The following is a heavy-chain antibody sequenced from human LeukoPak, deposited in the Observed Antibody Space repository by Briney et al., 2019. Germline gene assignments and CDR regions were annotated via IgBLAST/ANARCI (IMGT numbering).Heavy chain of an antibody. CDR1: GGTFSSYA. V-gene: IGHV1-69*06. D-gene: IGHD3-10*01. CDR3: ARPYYYGSGEAQFDP. J-gene: IGHJ5*02. Sequence: SVKVSCKASGGTFSSYAISWVRQAPGQGLEWMGGIIPIFGTANYAQKFQGRVTITADKSTSTAYMELSSLRSEDTAVYYCARPYYYGSGEAQFDPWGKGTLVTVSS. CDR2: IIPIFGTA.